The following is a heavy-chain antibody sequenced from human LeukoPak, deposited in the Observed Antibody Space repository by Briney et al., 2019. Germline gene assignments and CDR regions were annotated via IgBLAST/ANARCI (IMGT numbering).Heavy chain of an antibody. V-gene: IGHV1-69*13. J-gene: IGHJ4*02. D-gene: IGHD6-13*01. Sequence: ASVKVSCKASGGTFSSYAISWVRQAPGQGLEWMGGIIPIFGTANYAQKFQGRVTITADESTSTAYMELSSLRSEDTAVYYCAILIKRIAAAGTDFDYWGQGTLVTVSS. CDR1: GGTFSSYA. CDR3: AILIKRIAAAGTDFDY. CDR2: IIPIFGTA.